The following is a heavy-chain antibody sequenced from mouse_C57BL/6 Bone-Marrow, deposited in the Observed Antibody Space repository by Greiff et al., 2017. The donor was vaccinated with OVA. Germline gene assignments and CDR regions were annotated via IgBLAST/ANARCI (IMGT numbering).Heavy chain of an antibody. Sequence: VKLQQPGAELVRPGTSVKLSCKASGYTFTSYWMHWVKQRPGQGLEWIGVIDPSDSYTNYNQKFKGKATLTVDTSSSTAYMQLSSLTSEDSAVYYCARSAYRYAMDYWGQGTSVTVSS. CDR3: ARSAYRYAMDY. V-gene: IGHV1-59*01. CDR1: GYTFTSYW. D-gene: IGHD2-10*01. J-gene: IGHJ4*01. CDR2: IDPSDSYT.